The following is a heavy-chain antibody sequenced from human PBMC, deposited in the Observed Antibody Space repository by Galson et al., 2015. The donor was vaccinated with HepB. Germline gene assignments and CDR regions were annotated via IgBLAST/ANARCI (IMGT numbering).Heavy chain of an antibody. J-gene: IGHJ2*01. CDR1: GFTFSSYG. CDR2: ISFDGSHK. Sequence: SLRLSCAASGFTFSSYGMHWVRQTPDKGLEWVAIISFDGSHKFYTDSVRGRFTISRDNSKNTLFLQMNGLRAEDAAVYYCAKNVRTSFWWCFDLWGRGTLVTVSS. CDR3: AKNVRTSFWWCFDL. V-gene: IGHV3-30*18. D-gene: IGHD2/OR15-2a*01.